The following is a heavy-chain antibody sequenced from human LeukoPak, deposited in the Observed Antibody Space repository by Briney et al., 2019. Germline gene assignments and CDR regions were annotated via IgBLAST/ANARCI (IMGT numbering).Heavy chain of an antibody. Sequence: GRSLRLSCAASGFTFSNYAMHWVHQAPDKGLEWVAVVSYDGSNKYYADSVKGRFTVSRDNSKNTLYLQMNSLRAEDTAVYYCAIGDSLGELSSSFEYWGQGTLVTVSS. V-gene: IGHV3-30*04. CDR3: AIGDSLGELSSSFEY. J-gene: IGHJ4*02. CDR1: GFTFSNYA. CDR2: VSYDGSNK. D-gene: IGHD3-16*02.